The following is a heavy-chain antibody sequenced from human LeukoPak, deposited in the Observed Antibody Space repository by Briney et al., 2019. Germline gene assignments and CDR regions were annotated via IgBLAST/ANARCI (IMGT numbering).Heavy chain of an antibody. CDR3: AKVGGYCSSTSCYPDPDY. J-gene: IGHJ4*02. D-gene: IGHD2-2*01. CDR2: MSGSGGST. Sequence: GGSLRLSCAASGFTFSIYGMSWVRQAPGRGLEWVSAMSGSGGSTYYADSVKGRFTISRDNSKNTLYLQMNSLRAEDTAVYYCAKVGGYCSSTSCYPDPDYWGQGTLVTVSS. V-gene: IGHV3-23*01. CDR1: GFTFSIYG.